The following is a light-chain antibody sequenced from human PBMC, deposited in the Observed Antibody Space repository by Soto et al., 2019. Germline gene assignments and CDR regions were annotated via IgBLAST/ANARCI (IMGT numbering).Light chain of an antibody. CDR2: SAS. CDR3: QHYDSARWT. J-gene: IGKJ1*01. V-gene: IGKV3-20*01. CDR1: QSVSGTY. Sequence: EIVLTQSPGTLSLSPGESASLSCRASQSVSGTYLAWYQQKPGQAPRLLMYSASSRTSGIPDRFSGSGSGTDFALTISRLEPEDFAVYYCQHYDSARWTFGLGTKVEIK.